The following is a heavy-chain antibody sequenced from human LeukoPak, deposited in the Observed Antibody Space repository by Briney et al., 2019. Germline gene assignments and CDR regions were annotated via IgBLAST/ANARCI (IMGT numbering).Heavy chain of an antibody. CDR2: ISGSGDST. J-gene: IGHJ3*02. D-gene: IGHD1-1*01. Sequence: GGSLRLSCVASGFTLRSYVMNWVRQTPGKGLEWVSSISGSGDSTFYADSVKGRFTISRDNSKNTLYLQMNSLRAEDTAVYYCAKAQGSLVWNVAFNIWGQGTMVTVSS. V-gene: IGHV3-23*01. CDR3: AKAQGSLVWNVAFNI. CDR1: GFTLRSYV.